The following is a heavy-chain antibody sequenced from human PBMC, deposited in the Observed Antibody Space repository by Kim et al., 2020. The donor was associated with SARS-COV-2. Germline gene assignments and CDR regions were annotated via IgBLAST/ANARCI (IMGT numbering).Heavy chain of an antibody. CDR3: ARLPFTWQLADPDDAFDI. CDR2: IIPIFGTA. CDR1: GGTFSSYA. Sequence: SVKVSCKASGGTFSSYAISWVRQAPGQGLEWMGGIIPIFGTANYAQKFQGRVTITADESTSTAYMELSSLRSEDTAVYYCARLPFTWQLADPDDAFDIWGQGTMVTVSS. V-gene: IGHV1-69*13. D-gene: IGHD6-6*01. J-gene: IGHJ3*02.